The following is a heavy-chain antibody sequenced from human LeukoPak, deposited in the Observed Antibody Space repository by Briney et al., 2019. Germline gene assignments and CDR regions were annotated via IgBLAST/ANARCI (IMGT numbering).Heavy chain of an antibody. CDR1: GGSISSYY. D-gene: IGHD6-13*01. V-gene: IGHV4-59*01. CDR2: IYYSGST. Sequence: SETLSLTCTVSGGSISSYYWSWIRQPPGKGLEWIGYIYYSGSTNYNPSLKSRVTISVDTSKNQFSLKLSSVTAADTAVYYCARVTQDRSSWYYYFDYWGQGTLVAVSS. CDR3: ARVTQDRSSWYYYFDY. J-gene: IGHJ4*02.